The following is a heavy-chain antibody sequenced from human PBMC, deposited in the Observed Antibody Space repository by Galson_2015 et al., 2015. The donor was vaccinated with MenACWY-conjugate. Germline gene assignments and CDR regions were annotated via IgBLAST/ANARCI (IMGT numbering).Heavy chain of an antibody. V-gene: IGHV5-51*01. CDR2: IYPGDSDT. CDR1: GYRFRSYW. CDR3: ARRGRDYYSGMDV. Sequence: QSGAEVKKPGESLQISCTGSGYRFRSYWIGWVRLMPGKGLEWMGIIYPGDSDTRYSPSFQGQVSMSVDRTIRTAYLQWYRLEASDTGMYYSARRGRDYYSGMDVRGQGTTGIVSA. J-gene: IGHJ6*01. D-gene: IGHD3-10*01.